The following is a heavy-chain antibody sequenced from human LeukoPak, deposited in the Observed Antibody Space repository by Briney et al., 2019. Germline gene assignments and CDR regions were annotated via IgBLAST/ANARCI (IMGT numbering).Heavy chain of an antibody. V-gene: IGHV4-39*01. CDR1: GGSITSSGYY. Sequence: SETLSLTCTVSGGSITSSGYYWGWIRQPPGKGLEWIGSIYYSGSTYYSPSLKSRVTISVDTSKNQFSLKLSSVTAADTAVYYCSRHLLSSSYYYDYYYMDVWGKGTTVTVSS. J-gene: IGHJ6*03. CDR2: IYYSGST. CDR3: SRHLLSSSYYYDYYYMDV. D-gene: IGHD6-6*01.